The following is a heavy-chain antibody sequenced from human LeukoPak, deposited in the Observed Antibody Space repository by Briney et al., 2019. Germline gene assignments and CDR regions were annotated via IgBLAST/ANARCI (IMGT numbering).Heavy chain of an antibody. V-gene: IGHV1-24*01. Sequence: GASVKVSCKVSGYTLTELSMHWVRQAPGKGLEWMGGFDPEDGETIYAQKLQGRVTMTEDTSTDAAYMELSSLRSEDTAVYYCATDDYGTGVGGYWGQGTLVTVSS. CDR3: ATDDYGTGVGGY. J-gene: IGHJ4*02. CDR2: FDPEDGET. D-gene: IGHD3-10*01. CDR1: GYTLTELS.